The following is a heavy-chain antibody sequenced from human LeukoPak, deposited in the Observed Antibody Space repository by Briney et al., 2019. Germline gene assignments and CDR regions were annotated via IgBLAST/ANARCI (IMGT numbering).Heavy chain of an antibody. J-gene: IGHJ5*02. V-gene: IGHV3-30*03. D-gene: IGHD3-22*01. CDR3: ATDFYDST. CDR1: GFSFSNYG. Sequence: GGSLRLSCAASGFSFSNYGMHWVRQAPGKGLEWVAVISYDGSNKYYADSVKGRFTISRDNSKNTLYLQMNSLQTEDTAVYYCATDFYDSTWGQGTLVTVSS. CDR2: ISYDGSNK.